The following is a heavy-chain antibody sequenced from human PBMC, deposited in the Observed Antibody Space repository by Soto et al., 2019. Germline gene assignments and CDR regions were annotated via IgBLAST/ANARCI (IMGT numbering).Heavy chain of an antibody. CDR3: ARNPIRYYDSSGYYYSPFYYYGMDV. D-gene: IGHD3-22*01. V-gene: IGHV1-69*13. CDR1: GGTFSSYA. Sequence: ASVKVSCKASGGTFSSYAISWVRQAPGQGLEWMGGIIPIFGTANYAQKFQGRVTITADESTSTAYMELSSLRSEDTAVYYCARNPIRYYDSSGYYYSPFYYYGMDVWGQGTTVTVSS. CDR2: IIPIFGTA. J-gene: IGHJ6*02.